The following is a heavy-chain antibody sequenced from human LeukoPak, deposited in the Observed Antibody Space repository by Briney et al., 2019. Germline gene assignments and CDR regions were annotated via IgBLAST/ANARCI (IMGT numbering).Heavy chain of an antibody. V-gene: IGHV5-51*01. CDR3: ARRIGYCSSTSCSPYYYYDMDV. CDR1: GYSFTNYW. CDR2: IYPGDSDT. J-gene: IGHJ6*02. D-gene: IGHD2-2*01. Sequence: GESLKISCKGSGYSFTNYWIGWVRQMPGKGLEWMGIIYPGDSDTRYSPSFQGQVTISADKSISTAYLQWSSLKASDTAMYYCARRIGYCSSTSCSPYYYYDMDVWGQGTPVTVSS.